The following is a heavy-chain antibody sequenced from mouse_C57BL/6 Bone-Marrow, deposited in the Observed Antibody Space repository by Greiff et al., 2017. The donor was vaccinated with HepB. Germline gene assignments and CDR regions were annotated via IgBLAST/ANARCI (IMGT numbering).Heavy chain of an antibody. Sequence: EVQLVESGGGLVKPGGSLKLSCAASGFTFSDYGMHWVRQAPEKGLEWVAYISSGSSTIYYADTVKGRFTISRDNAKNTLFLQMTSLRSEDTAMYYCARPGYYGSSSFAYWGQGTLVTVSA. CDR2: ISSGSSTI. CDR3: ARPGYYGSSSFAY. V-gene: IGHV5-17*01. D-gene: IGHD1-1*01. CDR1: GFTFSDYG. J-gene: IGHJ3*01.